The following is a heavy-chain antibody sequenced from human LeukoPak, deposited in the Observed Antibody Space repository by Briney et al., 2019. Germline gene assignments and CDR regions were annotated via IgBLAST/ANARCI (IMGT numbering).Heavy chain of an antibody. CDR1: GFTFSSYS. CDR2: ISSSSSTI. CDR3: ARFVATRGPDAFDI. D-gene: IGHD2-15*01. J-gene: IGHJ3*02. V-gene: IGHV3-48*04. Sequence: GGSLRLSCAASGFTFSSYSMNWVRQAPGKGLEWVSYISSSSSTIYYADSVKGRFTISRDNAKNSLYLQMSSLRAEDTAVYYCARFVATRGPDAFDIWGQGTMVTVSS.